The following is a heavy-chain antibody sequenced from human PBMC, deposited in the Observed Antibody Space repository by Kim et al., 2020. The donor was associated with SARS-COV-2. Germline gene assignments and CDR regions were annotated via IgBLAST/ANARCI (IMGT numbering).Heavy chain of an antibody. CDR2: ISGSGHLT. D-gene: IGHD6-13*01. V-gene: IGHV3-23*01. Sequence: GGSLRLSCAATGFIFNNYAMTWVRQAPGQGLEWVSAISGSGHLTFFADSVKGRFTISIDNSKNTLYLQMNRLRADDTAVYYCAKGKGSPYYFDYWGRGTLVTVSS. CDR3: AKGKGSPYYFDY. J-gene: IGHJ4*02. CDR1: GFIFNNYA.